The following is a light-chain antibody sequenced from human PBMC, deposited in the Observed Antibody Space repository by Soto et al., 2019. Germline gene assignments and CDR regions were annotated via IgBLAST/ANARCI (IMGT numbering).Light chain of an antibody. V-gene: IGLV2-14*01. CDR2: DVI. CDR3: SSYTSSSTWV. Sequence: QSALTQPASVSGSPGQSITISCTGTSSDVGGYNYVSWYQQHPGKAPKLMSYDVINRPSGVSNRFSGSKSGNTASLTISGLQAEDEADYYCSSYTSSSTWVFGGGTKLTVL. J-gene: IGLJ3*02. CDR1: SSDVGGYNY.